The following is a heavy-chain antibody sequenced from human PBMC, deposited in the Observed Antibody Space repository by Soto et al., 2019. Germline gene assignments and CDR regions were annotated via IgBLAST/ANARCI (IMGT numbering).Heavy chain of an antibody. J-gene: IGHJ6*02. Sequence: GGSLNLSCATPGFPVPSYAMHWVRQAPGKGLEWVAVISYDGSNKYYADSVKGRFTISRDNSKNTLYLQMNSLRAEDTAVYYCARDLRYEGGMDVWGQGT. D-gene: IGHD1-20*01. V-gene: IGHV3-30-3*01. CDR2: ISYDGSNK. CDR1: GFPVPSYA. CDR3: ARDLRYEGGMDV.